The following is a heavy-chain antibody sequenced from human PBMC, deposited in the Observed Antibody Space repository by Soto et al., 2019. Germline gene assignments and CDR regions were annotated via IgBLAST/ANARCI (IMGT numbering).Heavy chain of an antibody. J-gene: IGHJ4*02. V-gene: IGHV1-69*13. CDR3: ATIPPCGGDCYPYPVEFDY. Sequence: SVKVSCKASGGTFSSYAISWVRQAPGQGLEWMGGIIPIFGTANYAQKFQGRVTITADESTSTAYMELSSLRSEDTAVYYCATIPPCGGDCYPYPVEFDYWGQGTLVTVSS. CDR2: IIPIFGTA. D-gene: IGHD2-21*02. CDR1: GGTFSSYA.